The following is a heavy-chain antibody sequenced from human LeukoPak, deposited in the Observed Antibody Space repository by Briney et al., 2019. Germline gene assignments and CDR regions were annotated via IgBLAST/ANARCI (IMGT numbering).Heavy chain of an antibody. CDR2: INPKSGGP. CDR3: AREEMVTSNWFDP. Sequence: ASARDSSMPSVYTFSVSYIHWVRQAPGQGVEWMGWINPKSGGPNYTQKFQGRVTITRDTTTRTAYMEMRRLRAPDTAVYYSAREEMVTSNWFDPWGQGTLVSVCS. J-gene: IGHJ5*02. D-gene: IGHD4-23*01. V-gene: IGHV1-2*02. CDR1: VYTFSVSY.